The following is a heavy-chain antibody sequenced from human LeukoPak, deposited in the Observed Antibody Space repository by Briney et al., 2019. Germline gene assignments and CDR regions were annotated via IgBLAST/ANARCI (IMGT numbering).Heavy chain of an antibody. CDR2: ISDSSNTI. CDR1: GLTFNSYS. V-gene: IGHV3-48*01. J-gene: IGHJ4*02. D-gene: IGHD5-18*01. Sequence: GGSLRLSCAASGLTFNSYSMNWVRQAPGKGLEWVSYISDSSNTIYYAGSVKGRFTISRDNAKNSLYLQMNSLRAEDTAMYYCARNTPTYSTPEYWGQGTLVTVSS. CDR3: ARNTPTYSTPEY.